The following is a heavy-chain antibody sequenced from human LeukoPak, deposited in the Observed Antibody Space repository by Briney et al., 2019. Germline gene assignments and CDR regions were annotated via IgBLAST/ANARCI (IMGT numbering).Heavy chain of an antibody. D-gene: IGHD5-12*01. CDR3: ARLAQGGSKGQYFDY. J-gene: IGHJ4*02. Sequence: RASETLSLTCAVSGYSISSGYYWGWVRQPPGKGLEWIASIYHSGSTYYNPSLKSRVTISVDTSKTQFSLKLSSVTAADTAVYYCARLAQGGSKGQYFDYWGQGTLVTVSP. CDR1: GYSISSGYY. CDR2: IYHSGST. V-gene: IGHV4-38-2*01.